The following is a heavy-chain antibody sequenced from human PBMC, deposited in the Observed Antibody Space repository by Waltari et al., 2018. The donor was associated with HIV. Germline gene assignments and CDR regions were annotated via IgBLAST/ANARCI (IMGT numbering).Heavy chain of an antibody. V-gene: IGHV3-13*01. CDR2: IGTAGDT. CDR3: ARGGFREKKGAFDI. J-gene: IGHJ3*02. Sequence: EVQLVESGGGLVQPGGSLRLSCAASGFTFSSYDMHWVRDATGKGREWVSAIGTAGDTYYPGSVKGRFTISRENAKNSLYLQMNSLRAGDTAVYYCARGGFREKKGAFDIWGQGTMVTVSS. D-gene: IGHD3-10*01. CDR1: GFTFSSYD.